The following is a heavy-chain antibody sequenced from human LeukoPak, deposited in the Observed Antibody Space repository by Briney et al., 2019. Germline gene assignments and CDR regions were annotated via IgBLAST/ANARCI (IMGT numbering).Heavy chain of an antibody. D-gene: IGHD5-12*01. CDR1: GGSISSYY. Sequence: SETLSLTCTVSGGSISSYYWGWIRQPPGKGLEWIGSIYYSGSTYYNPSLKSRVTISVDTSKNQFSLKLSSVTAADTAVYYCARPSIERTPGYSGYDFNGPPLANDYWGQGTLVTVSS. CDR3: ARPSIERTPGYSGYDFNGPPLANDY. CDR2: IYYSGST. J-gene: IGHJ4*02. V-gene: IGHV4-39*01.